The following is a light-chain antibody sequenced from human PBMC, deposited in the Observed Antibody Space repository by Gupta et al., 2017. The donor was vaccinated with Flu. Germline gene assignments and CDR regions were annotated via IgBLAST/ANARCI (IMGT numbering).Light chain of an antibody. V-gene: IGKV1-39*01. CDR3: QQSDSNPLT. CDR2: ATT. Sequence: DIQMTQSPSSLSASVGDRVTITCRASQSISGNVNWYQQKPGNAPKLLIYATTSLQSGVPSRFSGSGYGTDFTLTISSLQPEDFATYYCQQSDSNPLTFGRGTKVEIK. J-gene: IGKJ4*01. CDR1: QSISGN.